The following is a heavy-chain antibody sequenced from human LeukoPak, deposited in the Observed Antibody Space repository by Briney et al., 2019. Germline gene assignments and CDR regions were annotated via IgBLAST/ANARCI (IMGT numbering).Heavy chain of an antibody. V-gene: IGHV4-34*01. CDR3: ARERVTMVRGVIALFYYGMDV. D-gene: IGHD3-10*01. CDR2: INHSGST. CDR1: GGSFSGYY. Sequence: PSETLSLTCAVSGGSFSGYYWSWIRQPPGKGLEWIGEINHSGSTNYNPSLKSRVTISVDTSKNQFSLKLSSVTAADTAVYYCARERVTMVRGVIALFYYGMDVWGQGTTVTVSS. J-gene: IGHJ6*02.